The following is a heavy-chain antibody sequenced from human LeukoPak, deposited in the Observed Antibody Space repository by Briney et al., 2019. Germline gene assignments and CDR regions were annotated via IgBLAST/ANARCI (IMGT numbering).Heavy chain of an antibody. D-gene: IGHD3-10*01. J-gene: IGHJ4*02. Sequence: SETLSLTCTVSGGSISSGGYYWSWIRQHPGKGLEWIGYIYHSGSTYYNPSLKSRVTISVDTSKNQFSLKLSSVTAADTAVYYCARAYGSGTHFDYWGQGTLVTVSS. V-gene: IGHV4-31*03. CDR3: ARAYGSGTHFDY. CDR1: GGSISSGGYY. CDR2: IYHSGST.